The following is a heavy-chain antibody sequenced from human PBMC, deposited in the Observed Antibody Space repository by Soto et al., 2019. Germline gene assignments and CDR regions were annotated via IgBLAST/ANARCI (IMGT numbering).Heavy chain of an antibody. V-gene: IGHV1-8*01. D-gene: IGHD2-15*01. CDR2: MNPNSGNT. CDR1: GYTFTSYD. J-gene: IGHJ6*02. CDR3: ATLPCATYSDTGMDV. Sequence: QVQLVQSGAEVKKPGASVKVSCKASGYTFTSYDINWVRQATGQGLEWMGWMNPNSGNTGYAQKFQGRATMTSNTTISTADTELSSLRSEDTAGYYCATLPCATYSDTGMDVWGQGTTVTVSS.